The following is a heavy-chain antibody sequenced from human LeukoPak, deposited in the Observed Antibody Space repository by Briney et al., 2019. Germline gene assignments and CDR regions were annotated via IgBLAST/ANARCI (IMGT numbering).Heavy chain of an antibody. CDR1: GFTFSDYW. CDR3: ARGTEGYTYGEFDS. V-gene: IGHV3-74*01. J-gene: IGHJ5*01. D-gene: IGHD5-18*01. CDR2: IHRDGSST. Sequence: QPGGSRRLSCAASGFTFSDYWMQWVRQAPGKGLVWVSRIHRDGSSTTYADSGTGRFTISRDKAKNTMYLQVNSLRAEDTAMYYCARGTEGYTYGEFDSWGKGTLVTVSS.